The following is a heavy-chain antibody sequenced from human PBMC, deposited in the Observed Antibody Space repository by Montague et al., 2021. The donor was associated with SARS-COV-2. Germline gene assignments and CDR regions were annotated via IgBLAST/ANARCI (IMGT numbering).Heavy chain of an antibody. J-gene: IGHJ5*02. Sequence: SETLSLTCIVSGGSISSSNYYWGWIRQPPGKGLEYIGSLYYSGSTYYNPSLRSRVTISVETSKNQLSLRLNAVTAADTAVYYCATEGAAAGLDVWGQGTIVTVSS. D-gene: IGHD6-13*01. CDR2: LYYSGST. CDR3: ATEGAAAGLDV. V-gene: IGHV4-39*02. CDR1: GGSISSSNYY.